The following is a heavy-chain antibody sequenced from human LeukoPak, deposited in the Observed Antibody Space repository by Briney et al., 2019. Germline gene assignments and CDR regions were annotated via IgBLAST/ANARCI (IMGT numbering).Heavy chain of an antibody. D-gene: IGHD3-3*01. CDR2: IIPIFGTA. CDR1: GGTFSSYA. Sequence: SVTVSCKASGGTFSSYAIGWVRQAPGQGLEWMGGIIPIFGTANYAQKFQGRVTITADESTSTAYMELSSLRSEDTAVYYCARGTIFGVDGMDVSGVWGQGTTVTVSS. J-gene: IGHJ6*02. CDR3: ARGTIFGVDGMDVSGV. V-gene: IGHV1-69*13.